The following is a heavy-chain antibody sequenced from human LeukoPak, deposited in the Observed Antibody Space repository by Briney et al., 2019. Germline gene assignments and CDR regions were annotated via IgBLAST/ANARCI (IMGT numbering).Heavy chain of an antibody. J-gene: IGHJ4*02. V-gene: IGHV3-74*01. Sequence: GGSLRLSCAASGFTFNSYAMTWVRQGPGKGLVWVSRINGDGSTTAYADSVKGRFTISRDNAKNTLYLQMNSLRAEDTAVYYCARITAATGSFDYRGQGTLVTVSS. D-gene: IGHD6-13*01. CDR2: INGDGSTT. CDR3: ARITAATGSFDY. CDR1: GFTFNSYA.